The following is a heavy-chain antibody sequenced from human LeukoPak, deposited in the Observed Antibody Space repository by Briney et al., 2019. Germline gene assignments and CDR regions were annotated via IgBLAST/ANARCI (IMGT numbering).Heavy chain of an antibody. D-gene: IGHD2-2*01. Sequence: SETLSLTCTVSGGSISSSSYYWGWIRQPPGKGLEWIGSIYYSGSTYYNPSLKSRVTISVDTSKNQFSLKLSSVTAADTAVYYCARQRPTSDIVVVPAAGYMDVWGKGTTVTISS. CDR2: IYYSGST. CDR3: ARQRPTSDIVVVPAAGYMDV. CDR1: GGSISSSSYY. J-gene: IGHJ6*03. V-gene: IGHV4-39*01.